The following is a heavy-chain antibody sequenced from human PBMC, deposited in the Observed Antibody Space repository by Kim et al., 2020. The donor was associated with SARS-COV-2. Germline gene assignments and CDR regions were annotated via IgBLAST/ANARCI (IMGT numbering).Heavy chain of an antibody. V-gene: IGHV3-23*01. D-gene: IGHD3-3*01. CDR3: AKGQSGYNYGMDV. J-gene: IGHJ6*02. Sequence: YADSVEGRVTIARDTSKHTRKLRMNSLRAEDTAVYYCAKGQSGYNYGMDVWGHGTTVTVSS.